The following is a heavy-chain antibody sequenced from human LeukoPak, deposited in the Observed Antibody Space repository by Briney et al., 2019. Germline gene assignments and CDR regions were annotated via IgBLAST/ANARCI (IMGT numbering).Heavy chain of an antibody. J-gene: IGHJ6*02. Sequence: GSLRLSCAASGFTVSSNYMSWVRRAPGKGLEWIGSIYYSGSTYYNPSLKSRVTISVDTSKNQFSLKLSSVTAADTAVYYCARTYSNYENYYGMDVWGQGTTVTVSS. D-gene: IGHD4-11*01. CDR2: IYYSGST. CDR3: ARTYSNYENYYGMDV. V-gene: IGHV4-59*02. CDR1: GFTVSSNY.